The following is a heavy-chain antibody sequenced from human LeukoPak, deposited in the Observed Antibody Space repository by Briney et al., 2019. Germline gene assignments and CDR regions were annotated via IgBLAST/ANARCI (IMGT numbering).Heavy chain of an antibody. Sequence: PSETLSLTCTVSGGSISSYYWSWIRQPPGKGLEWIGYIYYIGSTNYNPSLKSRVTISVDTSKKQFSLKLSSVTAADTAVYYCARGTYYYDSSGYSYYYYYYMDVWGKGTTVTISS. D-gene: IGHD3-22*01. CDR1: GGSISSYY. V-gene: IGHV4-59*01. J-gene: IGHJ6*03. CDR2: IYYIGST. CDR3: ARGTYYYDSSGYSYYYYYYMDV.